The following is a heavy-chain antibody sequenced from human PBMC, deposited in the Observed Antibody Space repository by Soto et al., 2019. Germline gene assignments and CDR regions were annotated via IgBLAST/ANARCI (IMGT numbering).Heavy chain of an antibody. CDR1: GGSISSYY. CDR2: IYYSGST. J-gene: IGHJ6*02. CDR3: ASAALRTIFGVVFHYYGMDV. Sequence: QVQLQESGPGLVKPSETLSLTCTVSGGSISSYYWSWIRQPPGKGLEWIGYIYYSGSTNYNPSIKSRVTISVDTSKNQFSLKLSSVTAADTAVYYCASAALRTIFGVVFHYYGMDVWGQGTTVTVSS. D-gene: IGHD3-3*01. V-gene: IGHV4-59*01.